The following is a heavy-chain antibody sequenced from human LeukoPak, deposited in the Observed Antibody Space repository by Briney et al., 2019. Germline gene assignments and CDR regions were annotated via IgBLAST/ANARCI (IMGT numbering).Heavy chain of an antibody. V-gene: IGHV3-21*01. Sequence: PGGSLMLSCAASGYNLRSQSINSVRQAPGKVLEWVSSISSTRSYIYDADLVKGRFTISRDKAKNSLYLQMNSLRAEDTAVYYCARDVGLERRRNNDAFDIWGQGTMVTVSS. CDR2: ISSTRSYI. D-gene: IGHD1-1*01. CDR3: ARDVGLERRRNNDAFDI. CDR1: GYNLRSQS. J-gene: IGHJ3*02.